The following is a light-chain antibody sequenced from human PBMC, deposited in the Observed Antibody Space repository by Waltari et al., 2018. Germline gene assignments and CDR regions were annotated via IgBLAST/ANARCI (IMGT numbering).Light chain of an antibody. Sequence: SCEWTQRSSVSASPGQTARITCSGYHMQNQYVSWYQQRQCQSPVLVIYQDAKRPSVIPERFSGSNSGNTATLTISGTQAMDEADYYCQAWDSSTPWVFGGGTKVTVL. V-gene: IGLV3-1*01. CDR3: QAWDSSTPWV. CDR2: QDA. J-gene: IGLJ3*02. CDR1: HMQNQY.